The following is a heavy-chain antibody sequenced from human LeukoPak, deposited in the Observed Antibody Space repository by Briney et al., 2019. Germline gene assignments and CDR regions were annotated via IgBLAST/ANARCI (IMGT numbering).Heavy chain of an antibody. CDR3: ARGDFSNRYLNYYMDV. Sequence: GGSLRLSCAGSGFAFNDPYMTWIRQAPGKGLEWISYISNSGSTIFYADSVKGRFTVSRDNSANSLYLHMNSLRAEDTGLYYCARGDFSNRYLNYYMDVWGPGTTVSVSS. D-gene: IGHD2/OR15-2a*01. J-gene: IGHJ6*03. CDR2: ISNSGSTI. CDR1: GFAFNDPY. V-gene: IGHV3-11*04.